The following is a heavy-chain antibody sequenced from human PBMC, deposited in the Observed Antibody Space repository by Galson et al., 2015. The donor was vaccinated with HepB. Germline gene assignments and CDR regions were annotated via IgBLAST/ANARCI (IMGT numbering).Heavy chain of an antibody. CDR3: ARGHSGTRDFWSGYYTDYYYYMDV. J-gene: IGHJ6*03. CDR1: GYTFTSYD. CDR2: MNPNSGNT. V-gene: IGHV1-8*01. D-gene: IGHD3-3*01. Sequence: SVKVSCKASGYTFTSYDINWVRQATGQGLEWMGWMNPNSGNTGYAQKFQGRVTMTRNTSISTAYMELSSLRSEDTAVYYCARGHSGTRDFWSGYYTDYYYYMDVWGKGTTVTVSS.